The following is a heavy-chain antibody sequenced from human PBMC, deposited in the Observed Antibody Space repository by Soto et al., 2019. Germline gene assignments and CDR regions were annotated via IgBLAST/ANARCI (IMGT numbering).Heavy chain of an antibody. CDR2: IIPIFGTA. Sequence: RASVKVSCKASGGTFSSYAISWVRQAPGQGLEWMGGIIPIFGTANYAQKFQGRVTITADESTSTAYMELSSLRSEDTAVYYCARGTAGLVGATPYYFDYWGQGTLVTVSS. D-gene: IGHD1-26*01. V-gene: IGHV1-69*13. CDR1: GGTFSSYA. J-gene: IGHJ4*02. CDR3: ARGTAGLVGATPYYFDY.